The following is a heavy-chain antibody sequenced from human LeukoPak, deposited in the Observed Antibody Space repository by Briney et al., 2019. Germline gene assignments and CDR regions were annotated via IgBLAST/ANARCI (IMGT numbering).Heavy chain of an antibody. J-gene: IGHJ4*02. CDR2: ISYDGSNK. V-gene: IGHV3-30*04. Sequence: GRSLRLSCAASGFTFSSYAMHWVRQAPGKGLEWVAVISYDGSNKYYADSVKGRFTISRDNSKNTLYLQMNSLRAEDTAVYYCARDAGGLLWFGELSLDYWGQGTLVTVSS. D-gene: IGHD3-10*01. CDR3: ARDAGGLLWFGELSLDY. CDR1: GFTFSSYA.